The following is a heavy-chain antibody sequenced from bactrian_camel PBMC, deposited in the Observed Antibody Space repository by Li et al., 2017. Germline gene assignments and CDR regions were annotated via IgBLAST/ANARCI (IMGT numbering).Heavy chain of an antibody. CDR3: AAGYIGSRCDLAATSYNY. J-gene: IGHJ4*01. CDR1: GFTFSASY. D-gene: IGHD5*01. CDR2: INAGGSNT. Sequence: HVQLVESGGGLVQPGESLRLSCAASGFTFSASYMYWVRQAPGKGLEWVSAINAGGSNTYYTGSGKGRFTISRDNAKNTVYLQMNSLEVEDTAMYYCAAGYIGSRCDLAATSYNYWGQGTQVTVS. V-gene: IGHV3S1*01.